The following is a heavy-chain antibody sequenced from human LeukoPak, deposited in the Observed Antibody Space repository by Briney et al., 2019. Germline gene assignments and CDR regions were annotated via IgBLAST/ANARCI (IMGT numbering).Heavy chain of an antibody. CDR2: IYPRVGST. J-gene: IGHJ4*02. CDR3: ARDQEGFDY. Sequence: ASGKVSCKALGYTLTSNYVHWVQQAPGQGLEWMGMIYPRVGSTSYAKKFQGRVTVTRDTSTSTVHMELSGLRSEDTAVYYCARDQEGFDYWGQGTLVTVSS. V-gene: IGHV1-46*01. CDR1: GYTLTSNY.